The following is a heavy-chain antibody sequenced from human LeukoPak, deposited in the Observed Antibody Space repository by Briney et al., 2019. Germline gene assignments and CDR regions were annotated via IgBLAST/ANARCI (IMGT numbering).Heavy chain of an antibody. CDR1: GYTFTSYD. CDR3: ARVSTSGSYFFYYYYMDV. Sequence: ASVKVSCKASGYTFTSYDINWVRQATGQGLEWMGWMNPNSGNTGYAQKFQGRVTITRNTSISTAYMELSSLRSEDTAVYYCARVSTSGSYFFYYYYMDVWGKGTTVTVSS. V-gene: IGHV1-8*03. J-gene: IGHJ6*03. D-gene: IGHD1-26*01. CDR2: MNPNSGNT.